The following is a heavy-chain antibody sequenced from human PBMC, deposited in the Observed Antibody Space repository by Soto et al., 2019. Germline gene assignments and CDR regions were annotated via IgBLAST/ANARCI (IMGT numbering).Heavy chain of an antibody. CDR1: GGTFSSYT. Sequence: QVQLVQSGAEVKKPGSSVKVSCKASGGTFSSYTISWVRQAPGQGLEWMGRIIPILGIANYAQKFQGRVTITADKSTSTAYMELSSLRSEDTAXXXXXXXXXIVATGAXDIWGQGTMVT. D-gene: IGHD5-12*01. J-gene: IGHJ3*02. CDR2: IIPILGIA. V-gene: IGHV1-69*02. CDR3: XXXXXIVATGAXDI.